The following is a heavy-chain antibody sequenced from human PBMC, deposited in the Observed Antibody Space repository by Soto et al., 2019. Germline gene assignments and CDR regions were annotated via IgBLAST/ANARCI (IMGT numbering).Heavy chain of an antibody. CDR2: IYYSGST. D-gene: IGHD5-18*01. CDR3: ARADSYGSMDV. V-gene: IGHV4-59*01. CDR1: GGSISSYY. J-gene: IGHJ6*02. Sequence: QVQLQESGPGLVKPSETLSLTCTVSGGSISSYYWSWIRQPPGKGLEWIGYIYYSGSTNYNPSLKSRVTISVDTSKNQFSLKLSSVTAADTAVYYCARADSYGSMDVWGQGTTVTVSS.